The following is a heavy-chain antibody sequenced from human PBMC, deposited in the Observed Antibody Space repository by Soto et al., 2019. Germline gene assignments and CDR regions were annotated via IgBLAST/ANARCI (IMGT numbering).Heavy chain of an antibody. CDR3: AIGPYGSGSYHGRYFDY. CDR1: GGSFSGYY. V-gene: IGHV4-34*01. CDR2: INHSGST. Sequence: QVQLQQWGAGLLKPSETLSLTCAVYGGSFSGYYWSWIRQPPGKGLEWIGEINHSGSTNYNPSLKSRVTISVDTSKTQFSLKLSSLTAADTAVYYCAIGPYGSGSYHGRYFDYWGQGTLVTVSS. D-gene: IGHD3-10*01. J-gene: IGHJ4*02.